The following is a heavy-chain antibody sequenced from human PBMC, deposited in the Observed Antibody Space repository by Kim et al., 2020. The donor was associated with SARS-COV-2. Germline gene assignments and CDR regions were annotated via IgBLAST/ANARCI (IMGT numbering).Heavy chain of an antibody. V-gene: IGHV3-74*01. D-gene: IGHD5-18*01. Sequence: GGSLRLSCAASGFTFSSYWMHWVRQAPGKGLVWVSRIHSDGSSTNYADSVKGRFTISRDNAKNTLYMQMNNLRAEDTAVYYRARLHLGFDYWGQGTLVTVSS. CDR3: ARLHLGFDY. CDR1: GFTFSSYW. J-gene: IGHJ4*02. CDR2: IHSDGSST.